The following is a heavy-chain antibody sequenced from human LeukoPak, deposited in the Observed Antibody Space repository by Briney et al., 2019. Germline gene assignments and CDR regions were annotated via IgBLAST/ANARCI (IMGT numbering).Heavy chain of an antibody. J-gene: IGHJ5*02. CDR1: GYSISSGYY. CDR3: ARPRTRLAWFDP. Sequence: SETLSLTCTVSGYSISSGYYWGWIRQPPGKGLEWIGSIYYSGSTYYNPSLKSRVPISVDTSKNQFSLKLRSVTAADTAVYYCARPRTRLAWFDPWGQGTLVTVSS. CDR2: IYYSGST. D-gene: IGHD6-19*01. V-gene: IGHV4-38-2*02.